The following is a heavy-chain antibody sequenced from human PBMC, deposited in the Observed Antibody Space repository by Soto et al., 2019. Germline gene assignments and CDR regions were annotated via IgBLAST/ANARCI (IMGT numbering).Heavy chain of an antibody. Sequence: GSLRRSYAASGFNVSSHYMSWVRQATGKGLEWVSVIYSGGSTYYADSVKGRFTISRDNSKNTLYLQMNSLRAEDTAVYYCAREGNGVYDYVWGSYRPRHDAFDIWGQGTMVTVSS. V-gene: IGHV3-53*01. J-gene: IGHJ3*02. CDR2: IYSGGST. CDR1: GFNVSSHY. CDR3: AREGNGVYDYVWGSYRPRHDAFDI. D-gene: IGHD3-16*02.